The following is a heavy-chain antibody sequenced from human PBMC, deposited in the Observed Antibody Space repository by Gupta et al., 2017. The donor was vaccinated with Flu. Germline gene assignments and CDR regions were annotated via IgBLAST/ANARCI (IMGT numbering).Heavy chain of an antibody. D-gene: IGHD6-19*01. Sequence: QLQLQESGPGLVKPSETLSLTCTVSGGSISSSSYYWGWIRQPPGKGLEWIGSIYYSGSTYYNPSLKSRVTISVDTSKNQFSLKLSSVTAADTAVYYCARHRRIHSTRGYSSGWPHFDYWGQGTLVTVSS. CDR3: ARHRRIHSTRGYSSGWPHFDY. V-gene: IGHV4-39*01. CDR2: IYYSGST. CDR1: GGSISSSSYY. J-gene: IGHJ4*02.